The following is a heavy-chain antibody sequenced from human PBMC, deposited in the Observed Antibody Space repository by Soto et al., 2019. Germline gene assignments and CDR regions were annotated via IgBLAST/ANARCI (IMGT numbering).Heavy chain of an antibody. J-gene: IGHJ6*02. D-gene: IGHD6-13*01. V-gene: IGHV1-69*08. CDR2: IIPILGTA. Sequence: ASVKVSCKASGGTFSSYTISWARQAPGQGLEWMGRIIPILGTANYAQKFQGRVTITADESTSTAYMELSSLRSEDTAVYYCARAIAAADYYYYGMDVWGQGTTVTVSS. CDR1: GGTFSSYT. CDR3: ARAIAAADYYYYGMDV.